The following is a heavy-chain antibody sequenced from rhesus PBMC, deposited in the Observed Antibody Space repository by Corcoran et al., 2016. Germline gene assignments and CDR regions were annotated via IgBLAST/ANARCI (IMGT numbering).Heavy chain of an antibody. CDR1: GFTFSTFG. D-gene: IGHD1-44*01. Sequence: EVQLVESGGGLVQPGGSLRLSCGASGFTFSTFGMAGVRQAAGKGLVWVSYNKNAGTDTYYVDSVEGRFTISRDNSKSTVSLQMNSLRGLDTAVYYCAKGSGNGDFDSWGQGVPVTVSS. CDR3: AKGSGNGDFDS. J-gene: IGHJ4*01. CDR2: NKNAGTDT. V-gene: IGHV3S5*01.